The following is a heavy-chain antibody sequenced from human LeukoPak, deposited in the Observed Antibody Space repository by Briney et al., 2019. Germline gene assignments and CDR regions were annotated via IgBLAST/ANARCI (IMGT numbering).Heavy chain of an antibody. Sequence: WASVKVSCKASGYTFTSYYMHWVRQAPGQGLEWMGWINPNSGGTNYAQKFQGRVTMTRDTSISTAYMELSRLRSDDTAVYYCARDRVPVNGRGYSYGYSYYYYGMDVWGQGTTVTVSS. CDR3: ARDRVPVNGRGYSYGYSYYYYGMDV. J-gene: IGHJ6*02. CDR2: INPNSGGT. D-gene: IGHD5-18*01. CDR1: GYTFTSYY. V-gene: IGHV1-2*02.